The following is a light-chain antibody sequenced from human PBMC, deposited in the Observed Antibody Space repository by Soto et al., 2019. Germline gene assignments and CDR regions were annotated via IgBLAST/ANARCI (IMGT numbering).Light chain of an antibody. V-gene: IGKV3-15*01. Sequence: EIVMTQFPATLSVSPGERATLSCRASQSVSSNLAWYQQKPGQAPRLLIFAASTRATVIPARFRGSGSGTEFTLTISDLQSEDFAVYYFQQYSNWPRMFGQGTKVEIK. CDR2: AAS. CDR1: QSVSSN. J-gene: IGKJ1*01. CDR3: QQYSNWPRM.